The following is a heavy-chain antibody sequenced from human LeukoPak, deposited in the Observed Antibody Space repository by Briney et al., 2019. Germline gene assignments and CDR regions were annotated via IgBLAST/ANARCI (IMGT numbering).Heavy chain of an antibody. J-gene: IGHJ4*02. CDR2: INHSGST. D-gene: IGHD2-2*01. Sequence: SETLSLTCAVYGGSFSGYYWNWIRQPPGKGLEWIGEINHSGSTNYNPSLKSRVTISVDTSKNQFSLKLSSVTAADTAVYYCARGGVVVPLGYWGRGTLVTVSS. V-gene: IGHV4-34*01. CDR1: GGSFSGYY. CDR3: ARGGVVVPLGY.